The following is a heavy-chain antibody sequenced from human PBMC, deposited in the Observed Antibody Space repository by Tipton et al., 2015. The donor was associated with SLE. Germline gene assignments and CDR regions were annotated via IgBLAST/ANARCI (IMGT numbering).Heavy chain of an antibody. V-gene: IGHV3-20*04. J-gene: IGHJ4*02. CDR1: GFTFDDYG. Sequence: GSLRLSCAASGFTFDDYGMSWVRQAPGKGLEWVSGINWNGGSTGYADSVKGRFTISRDNAKNSLYLQMNSLRAEDAALYYCARGGYSYYFDYWGQGTLVTVSS. CDR2: INWNGGST. D-gene: IGHD5-18*01. CDR3: ARGGYSYYFDY.